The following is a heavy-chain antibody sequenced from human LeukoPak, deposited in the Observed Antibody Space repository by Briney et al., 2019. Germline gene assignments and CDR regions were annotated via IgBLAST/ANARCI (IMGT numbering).Heavy chain of an antibody. CDR1: GGSISRSSYY. J-gene: IGHJ4*02. V-gene: IGHV4-39*01. CDR2: IYYSEST. D-gene: IGHD6-13*01. CDR3: ASVGSSIAIDY. Sequence: SETLSLTCTVSGGSISRSSYYWGWIRQPPGKGLEWIGSIYYSESTHYNPSLKMRVTISVDTSKNQFSLKLSSVTAADTAVYYCASVGSSIAIDYWGQGALVTVSS.